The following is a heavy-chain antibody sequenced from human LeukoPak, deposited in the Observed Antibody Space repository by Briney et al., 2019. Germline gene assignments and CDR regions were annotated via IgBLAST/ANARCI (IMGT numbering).Heavy chain of an antibody. CDR2: INPNSGGT. Sequence: ASVKVSCKASGYTFTGYYVHWVRQAPGQGLGWMGWINPNSGGTNYAQKFQGRVTMTRDTSISTAYMELSRLRSDDTAVYYCARVTYYYYYMDVWGKGTTVTVSS. J-gene: IGHJ6*03. CDR3: ARVTYYYYYMDV. V-gene: IGHV1-2*02. CDR1: GYTFTGYY.